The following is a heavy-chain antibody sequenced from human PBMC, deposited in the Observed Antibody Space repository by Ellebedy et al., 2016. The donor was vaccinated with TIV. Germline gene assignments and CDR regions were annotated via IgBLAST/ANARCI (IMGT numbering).Heavy chain of an antibody. CDR3: AKVDLGLAFDY. CDR2: IYSSGIT. D-gene: IGHD3/OR15-3a*01. CDR1: GFTVSGNY. J-gene: IGHJ4*02. V-gene: IGHV3-53*01. Sequence: GGSLRLSCPVSGFTVSGNYMSWVRQAPGKGLEWVSIIYSSGITYYADSVKGRFTISRDISKNTVYLQMNSLRAEDTAVYYCAKVDLGLAFDYWGRGTLVTVSS.